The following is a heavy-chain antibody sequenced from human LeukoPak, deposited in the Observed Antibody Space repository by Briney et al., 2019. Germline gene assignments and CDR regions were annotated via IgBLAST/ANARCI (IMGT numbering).Heavy chain of an antibody. Sequence: SQTLSLTCTVSGGSISSGDYYWSWIRQPPGKGLEWIVYIYYSGSTYYNPSLKSRVTISVDTSKNQFSLKLSSVTAADTAVYYCARDGGMNCSGGSCYSLDYWGQGTLVTVSS. CDR2: IYYSGST. V-gene: IGHV4-30-4*01. D-gene: IGHD2-15*01. CDR3: ARDGGMNCSGGSCYSLDY. CDR1: GGSISSGDYY. J-gene: IGHJ4*02.